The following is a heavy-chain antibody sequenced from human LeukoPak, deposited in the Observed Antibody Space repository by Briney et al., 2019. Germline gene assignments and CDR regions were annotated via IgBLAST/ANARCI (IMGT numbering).Heavy chain of an antibody. V-gene: IGHV1-46*01. CDR2: INPSGGST. D-gene: IGHD6-6*01. CDR1: GYTFTNYY. J-gene: IGHJ4*02. CDR3: AREGPYSDSSRSRFDY. Sequence: GASVRVSCKASGYTFTNYYIHWVRQAPGQGLEWTGIINPSGGSTSYAQKFQGRVTMTRDTSTSTVYMELSSLRSEDTAVYYCAREGPYSDSSRSRFDYWGQGPLVTVSS.